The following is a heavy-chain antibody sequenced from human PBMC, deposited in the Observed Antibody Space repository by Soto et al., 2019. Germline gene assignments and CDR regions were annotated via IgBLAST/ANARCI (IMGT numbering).Heavy chain of an antibody. Sequence: ASVKVSCKVSGYTLTELSMHWVRQAPGKGLEWMGGLDPEDGETIYAQKFQGRVTMTEDTSTDTAYMELSSLRSEDTAVYYCATRSSGWFLEEYYFDYWGQGTLVTVSS. J-gene: IGHJ4*02. CDR2: LDPEDGET. CDR3: ATRSSGWFLEEYYFDY. CDR1: GYTLTELS. D-gene: IGHD6-19*01. V-gene: IGHV1-24*01.